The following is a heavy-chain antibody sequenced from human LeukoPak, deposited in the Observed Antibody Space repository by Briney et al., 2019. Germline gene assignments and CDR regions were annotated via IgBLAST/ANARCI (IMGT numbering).Heavy chain of an antibody. CDR3: ARGIAAAGPFDY. Sequence: PGGSLRLSCAASGFTFSSYAMHWVRQAPGKGLEWVAVISYDGSNKYYADSAKGRFTISRDNSKNTLYLQMNSLRAEDTAVYYCARGIAAAGPFDYWGQGTLVTVSS. V-gene: IGHV3-30*01. D-gene: IGHD6-13*01. CDR2: ISYDGSNK. CDR1: GFTFSSYA. J-gene: IGHJ4*02.